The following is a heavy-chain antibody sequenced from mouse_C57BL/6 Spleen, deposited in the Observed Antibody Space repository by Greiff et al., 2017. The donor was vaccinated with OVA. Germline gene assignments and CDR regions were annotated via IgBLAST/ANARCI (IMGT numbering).Heavy chain of an antibody. CDR1: GYTFTSYW. CDR3: ARKATLIYYETYYFDY. D-gene: IGHD2-4*01. J-gene: IGHJ2*01. CDR2: IYPGSGST. Sequence: QVQLQQPGAELVKPGASVKMSCKASGYTFTSYWITWVKQRPGQGLEWIGDIYPGSGSTNYNEKFKSKATLTVDTSSSTAYMQLSSLTSEDSAVYYCARKATLIYYETYYFDYWGQGTTLTVSS. V-gene: IGHV1-55*01.